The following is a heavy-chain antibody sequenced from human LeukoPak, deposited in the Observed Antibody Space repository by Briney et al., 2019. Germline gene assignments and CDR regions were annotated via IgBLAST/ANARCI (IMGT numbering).Heavy chain of an antibody. D-gene: IGHD3-3*01. CDR1: GFTFTSSA. Sequence: ASVKVSCKASGFTFTSSAMQWVRQARGQRLEWIGWIVVGSGNTNYAQTFQERVTITRDMSTSTAYMELSSLRSEDTAMYYCAAVSDYDFWSVVRYWGQGTLVTVPS. CDR3: AAVSDYDFWSVVRY. CDR2: IVVGSGNT. V-gene: IGHV1-58*02. J-gene: IGHJ4*02.